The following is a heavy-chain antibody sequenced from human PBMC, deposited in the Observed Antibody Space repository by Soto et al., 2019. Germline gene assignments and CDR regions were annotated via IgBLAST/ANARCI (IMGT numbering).Heavy chain of an antibody. Sequence: QPAGCLRRSCVSSWFTLTSYAISWVRQFPGKGLEWVSSIGTTIGDLLYADSVKGRFTISRDNSRGTVFLQMNSLRSEDTAIYYCAKRSPSGTYYSAYWGQGTLVTVSS. V-gene: IGHV3-23*01. J-gene: IGHJ4*02. CDR3: AKRSPSGTYYSAY. CDR1: WFTLTSYA. D-gene: IGHD1-26*01. CDR2: IGTTIGDL.